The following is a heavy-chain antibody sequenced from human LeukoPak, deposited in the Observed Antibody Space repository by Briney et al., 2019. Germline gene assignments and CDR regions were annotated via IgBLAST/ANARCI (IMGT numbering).Heavy chain of an antibody. CDR1: GLTFSRCG. Sequence: PAGSLRLSCAVSGLTFSRCGMHWVRQAPGKGLEWVAFIYSDGSNKYYVDSVKGRFTISRDNYENTVYLQMNSLRPEDTAVYYCAKDQGKYYLDYWGRGTPVTVS. D-gene: IGHD3-10*01. V-gene: IGHV3-30*02. CDR2: IYSDGSNK. J-gene: IGHJ4*02. CDR3: AKDQGKYYLDY.